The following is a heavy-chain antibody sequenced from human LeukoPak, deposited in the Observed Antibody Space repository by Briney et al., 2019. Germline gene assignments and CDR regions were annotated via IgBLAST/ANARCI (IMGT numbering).Heavy chain of an antibody. Sequence: GGSLRLSCAGSGFTFRSHAMSWVRQSPGKGLEWVSAIGGSGGTTYYADSVKGRFTISRDNSKNTLYLQMNSLRAEDTALYYCSKDRGGTLGDYFDYWGRGTLVTISS. V-gene: IGHV3-23*01. D-gene: IGHD3-10*01. CDR2: IGGSGGTT. CDR3: SKDRGGTLGDYFDY. J-gene: IGHJ4*02. CDR1: GFTFRSHA.